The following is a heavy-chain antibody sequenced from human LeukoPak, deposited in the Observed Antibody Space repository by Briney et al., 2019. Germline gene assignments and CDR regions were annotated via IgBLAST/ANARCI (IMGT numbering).Heavy chain of an antibody. D-gene: IGHD3-22*01. J-gene: IGHJ4*02. CDR1: GFTVSSNY. CDR3: ARQANYYDSSAFDY. V-gene: IGHV3-66*04. Sequence: GSLRLSCAASGFTVSSNYMSWVRQAPGKGLEWVSVIYSGGSTYYADSVKGRFTISRDNSKNTLYLQMNSLRAEDTAVYYCARQANYYDSSAFDYWGQGTLVTVSS. CDR2: IYSGGST.